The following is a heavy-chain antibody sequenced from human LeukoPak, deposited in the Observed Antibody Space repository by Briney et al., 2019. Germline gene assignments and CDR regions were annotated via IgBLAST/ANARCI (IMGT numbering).Heavy chain of an antibody. Sequence: SETLSLTCTVSGGSISSGGYSWSWIRQPPGKGLEWIGYIYYSGSTYYNPSLKSRVTISVDTSKNQFSLKLSSVTAADTAVYYCARVKDRVWFDPWGQGTLVTVSS. CDR2: IYYSGST. CDR3: ARVKDRVWFDP. CDR1: GGSISSGGYS. D-gene: IGHD3-16*02. J-gene: IGHJ5*02. V-gene: IGHV4-30-4*07.